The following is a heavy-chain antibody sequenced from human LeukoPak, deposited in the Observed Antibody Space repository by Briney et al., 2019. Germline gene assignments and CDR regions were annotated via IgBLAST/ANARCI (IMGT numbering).Heavy chain of an antibody. CDR3: AKGYGSSGYYY. CDR1: GFTFSSYG. CDR2: ISGSGGTI. V-gene: IGHV3-23*01. J-gene: IGHJ4*02. Sequence: GGSLRLSCAASGFTFSSYGMSWVRQAPGKGLEWVSAISGSGGTIYYADSVKGRFTISRDNSKNTLYLQMNSLRAEDTAVYYCAKGYGSSGYYYWGQGTLVTVSS. D-gene: IGHD3-22*01.